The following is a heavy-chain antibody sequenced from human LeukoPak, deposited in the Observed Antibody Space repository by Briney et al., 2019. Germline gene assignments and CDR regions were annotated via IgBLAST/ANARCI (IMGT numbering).Heavy chain of an antibody. J-gene: IGHJ4*02. V-gene: IGHV1-69*05. CDR3: ARDHGITGTTAIDY. Sequence: ASVKVSCKASGGTFSSYAISWVRQAPGQGLEWMGGIIPIFGTANYAQKFQGRVTITTDESTGTAYMELSSLRSEDTAVYYCARDHGITGTTAIDYWGQGTLVTVSS. D-gene: IGHD1-7*01. CDR1: GGTFSSYA. CDR2: IIPIFGTA.